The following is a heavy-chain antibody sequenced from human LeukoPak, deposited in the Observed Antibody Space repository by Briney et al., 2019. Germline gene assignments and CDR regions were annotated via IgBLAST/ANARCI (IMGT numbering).Heavy chain of an antibody. V-gene: IGHV3-23*01. CDR2: ISGSGGST. D-gene: IGHD2-2*01. J-gene: IGHJ4*02. CDR1: GFTFSSYA. CDR3: AKDQGIVVVPAAMWTQGY. Sequence: PGGSLRLSCAASGFTFSSYAMSWVRQAPGKGLEWVSAISGSGGSTYYADSVKGRFTISRDNSKNTLYLQMNSLRAKDTAVYYCAKDQGIVVVPAAMWTQGYWGQGTLVTVSS.